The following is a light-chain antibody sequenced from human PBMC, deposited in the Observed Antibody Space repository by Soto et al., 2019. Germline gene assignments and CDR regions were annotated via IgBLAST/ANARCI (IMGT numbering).Light chain of an antibody. Sequence: QSALTQPPSASGSPGQSVTISCTGTSRDIGGYKYVSWYQQHPGKAPKLMIYEVSKRPSGVPDRFSGSKSGNTASLTVSGLQAEDEADYYGSSYGGSNNLYVFGTGTKLTVL. CDR2: EVS. CDR3: SSYGGSNNLYV. J-gene: IGLJ1*01. CDR1: SRDIGGYKY. V-gene: IGLV2-8*01.